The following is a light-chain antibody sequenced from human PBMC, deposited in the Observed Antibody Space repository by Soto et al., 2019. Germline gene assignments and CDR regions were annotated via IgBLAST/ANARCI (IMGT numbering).Light chain of an antibody. CDR1: QSVSSTY. Sequence: EIVLPQSPGTLSLSPGERATLSCRASQSVSSTYLAWYQQKPGQAPRLIIYGASSRATGIPDRFSGSGSGTDFTLTISRLEPEDFATYYCQQYYSYPPTFGQGTKLEIK. V-gene: IGKV3-20*01. CDR2: GAS. CDR3: QQYYSYPPT. J-gene: IGKJ2*01.